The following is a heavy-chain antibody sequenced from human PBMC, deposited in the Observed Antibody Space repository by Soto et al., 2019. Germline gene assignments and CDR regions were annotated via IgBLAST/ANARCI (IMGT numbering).Heavy chain of an antibody. J-gene: IGHJ4*02. Sequence: ASVKVSCKASGYTFTGYYMHWVRQAPGQGLEWMGWINPNSGGTNYAQKFQGWVTMTRDTSISTAYMELSRLRSDDTAVYYCARTDDSSGYYYASSYFVYWCEGALVPVSS. CDR1: GYTFTGYY. CDR3: ARTDDSSGYYYASSYFVY. V-gene: IGHV1-2*04. D-gene: IGHD3-22*01. CDR2: INPNSGGT.